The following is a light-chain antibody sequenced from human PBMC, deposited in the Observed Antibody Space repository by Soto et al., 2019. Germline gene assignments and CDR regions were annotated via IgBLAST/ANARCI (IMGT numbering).Light chain of an antibody. V-gene: IGKV3-15*01. J-gene: IGKJ5*01. Sequence: EIVLTQSPATLSVSPGERVTLSCRASQNIDINLVWYQQKPGQAPRPLIFRASTRATGIPPRFSGSGSGTEFTLNISSLQSEDIAVYYCQLYHHWPPITFGQGTRLDMK. CDR3: QLYHHWPPIT. CDR2: RAS. CDR1: QNIDIN.